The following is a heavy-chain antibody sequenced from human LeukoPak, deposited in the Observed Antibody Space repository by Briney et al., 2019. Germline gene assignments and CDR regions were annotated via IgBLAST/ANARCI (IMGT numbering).Heavy chain of an antibody. Sequence: GGSLRLSCAASGFTFSSYAMSWVRQAPGKGLEWVSAISGSGGSTYYADSVKGRFTISRDNSKNTLYLQMNSLRAEDTAVYYCAKAGWYDYYSGMDVWGHGTTVTVSS. CDR3: AKAGWYDYYSGMDV. D-gene: IGHD6-19*01. CDR1: GFTFSSYA. J-gene: IGHJ6*02. CDR2: ISGSGGST. V-gene: IGHV3-23*01.